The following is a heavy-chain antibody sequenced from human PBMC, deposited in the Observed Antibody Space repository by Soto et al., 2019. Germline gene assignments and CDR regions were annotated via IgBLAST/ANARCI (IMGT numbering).Heavy chain of an antibody. D-gene: IGHD2-21*02. J-gene: IGHJ4*02. V-gene: IGHV1-3*01. CDR1: GYTITSYA. CDR3: ARSIVVVTALDY. Sequence: ASVKVSCKASGYTITSYAMHWVRQAHGQRLDWMGWINAGNGNTKYSQKFQGRVTITRDTSASTAYMELSSLRSEDTAVYYCARSIVVVTALDYWGQGTLVTVSS. CDR2: INAGNGNT.